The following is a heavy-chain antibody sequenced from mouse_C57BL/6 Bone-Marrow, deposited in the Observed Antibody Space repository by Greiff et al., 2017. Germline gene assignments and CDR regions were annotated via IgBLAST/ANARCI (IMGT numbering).Heavy chain of an antibody. J-gene: IGHJ2*01. CDR2: IDPEDGET. D-gene: IGHD1-1*01. CDR1: GFNIKDYY. Sequence: VQLQQSGAELVKPGASVKLSYTASGFNIKDYYIHWVKQRTEQGLEWIGRIDPEDGETKYAPKFQDKATITADTSSNPAYLQLSRLTSEDTAVYYCTRSLIYYGTNYWGQGTTLTVSS. CDR3: TRSLIYYGTNY. V-gene: IGHV14-2*01.